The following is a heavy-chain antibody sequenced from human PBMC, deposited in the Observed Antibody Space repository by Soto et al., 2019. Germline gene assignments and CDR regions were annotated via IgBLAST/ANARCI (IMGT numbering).Heavy chain of an antibody. D-gene: IGHD6-13*01. V-gene: IGHV4-59*08. CDR3: TRHGVEQQYYYYMDV. Sequence: SETLSLTCTVSGGSISSYYWSWIRQPPGKGLEWIGYIYYSGSTNYNPSLKSRVTISVDTSKNQFSLKLSSVTAADTALYYCTRHGVEQQYYYYMDVWGKGTTVTVSS. CDR2: IYYSGST. J-gene: IGHJ6*03. CDR1: GGSISSYY.